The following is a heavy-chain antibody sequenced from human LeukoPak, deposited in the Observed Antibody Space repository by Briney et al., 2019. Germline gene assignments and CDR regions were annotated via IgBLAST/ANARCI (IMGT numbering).Heavy chain of an antibody. CDR3: AKDGYGDYTDYFDY. CDR2: ISDTGSAI. V-gene: IGHV3-48*03. CDR1: GFTFSSYE. Sequence: GGSLRLSCAASGFTFSSYELNWVRQAPGKGLEWVSYISDTGSAIYYADSVKGRFAISRDNSKNTLYLQMNSLRAEDTAVYYCAKDGYGDYTDYFDYWGQGTLVTVSS. J-gene: IGHJ4*02. D-gene: IGHD4-17*01.